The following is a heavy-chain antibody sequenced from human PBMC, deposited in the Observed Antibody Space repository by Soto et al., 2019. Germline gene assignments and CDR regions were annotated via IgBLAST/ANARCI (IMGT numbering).Heavy chain of an antibody. Sequence: EVQLVESGGGLVKPGGSLTLSCAASGFTFSISTMNWVRQAPGKRLEWVSSISSTTNYIYYADSMKGRFTVSRDNAKNSVYLDMNSLSAEDTAVYYCARESEDLTSNFDYWGQGTLVTVSS. CDR1: GFTFSIST. V-gene: IGHV3-21*01. J-gene: IGHJ4*02. CDR3: ARESEDLTSNFDY. CDR2: ISSTTNYI.